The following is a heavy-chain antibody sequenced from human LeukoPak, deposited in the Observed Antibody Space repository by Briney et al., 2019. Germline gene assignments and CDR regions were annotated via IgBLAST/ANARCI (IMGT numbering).Heavy chain of an antibody. Sequence: PGGSLRLSCAASGFTFSSYWMSWVRQAPGKGLEWVANIKQDGSEKYYADSVKGRFTISRDNSKNTLYLQMNSLRAEDTAVYYCAREQLDAEYFQHWGQGTLVTVSS. CDR1: GFTFSSYW. CDR2: IKQDGSEK. CDR3: AREQLDAEYFQH. D-gene: IGHD6-13*01. J-gene: IGHJ1*01. V-gene: IGHV3-7*01.